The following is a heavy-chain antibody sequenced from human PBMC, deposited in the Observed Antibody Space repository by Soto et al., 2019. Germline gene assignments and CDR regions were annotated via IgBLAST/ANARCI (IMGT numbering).Heavy chain of an antibody. D-gene: IGHD2-21*02. V-gene: IGHV1-46*01. CDR1: GYTFTSYY. J-gene: IGHJ6*02. Sequence: ASVKVSCKASGYTFTSYYMHWVRQAPGQGLEWMGIINPSGGSTSYAQKFQGRVTMTRDTSTSTVYMELSSLRSEDTAVYYCARGHIVVVTAIRLDYYYGMDVWGQGTTVTV. CDR3: ARGHIVVVTAIRLDYYYGMDV. CDR2: INPSGGST.